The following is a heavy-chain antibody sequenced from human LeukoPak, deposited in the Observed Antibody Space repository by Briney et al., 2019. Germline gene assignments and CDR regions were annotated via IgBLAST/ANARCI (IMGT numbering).Heavy chain of an antibody. CDR1: GFTFSSYS. Sequence: PGGSLRLSCAASGFTFSSYSMNWVRQAPGKGLEWVGRIRKKSNSYTTEYAASVKGRFTISRDDSKNSLYLQMNSLNTEDTAVYYCAREFRVVDYDILTGYTYGMDVWGQGTTVTVSS. D-gene: IGHD3-9*01. CDR3: AREFRVVDYDILTGYTYGMDV. V-gene: IGHV3-72*01. J-gene: IGHJ6*02. CDR2: IRKKSNSYTT.